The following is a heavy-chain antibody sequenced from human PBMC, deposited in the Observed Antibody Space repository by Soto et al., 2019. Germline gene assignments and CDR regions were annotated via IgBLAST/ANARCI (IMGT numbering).Heavy chain of an antibody. CDR3: TRHGDLVYPTYYYYGMDV. J-gene: IGHJ6*02. CDR2: IRSKANSYAT. Sequence: SLWVARRAGGVSCSGWSMYCYRQASGKGLEWVGRIRSKANSYATAYAASVKGRFTISRDDSKNTAYLQMNSLKTEDTAVYYCTRHGDLVYPTYYYYGMDVWGHGATVTVSS. V-gene: IGHV3-73*01. CDR1: GVSCSGWS. D-gene: IGHD2-8*01.